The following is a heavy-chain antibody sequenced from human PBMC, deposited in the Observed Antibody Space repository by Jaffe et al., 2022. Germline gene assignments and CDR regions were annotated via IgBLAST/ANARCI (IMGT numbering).Heavy chain of an antibody. J-gene: IGHJ6*03. V-gene: IGHV3-66*02. D-gene: IGHD2-15*01. CDR3: ASAVVVAATQYYYYMDV. CDR1: GFTVSSNY. CDR2: IYSGGST. Sequence: EVQLVESGGGLVQPGGSLRLSCAASGFTVSSNYMSWVRQAPGKGLEWVSVIYSGGSTYYADSVKGRFTISRDNSKNTLYLQMNSLRAEDTAVYYCASAVVVAATQYYYYMDVWGKGTTVTVSS.